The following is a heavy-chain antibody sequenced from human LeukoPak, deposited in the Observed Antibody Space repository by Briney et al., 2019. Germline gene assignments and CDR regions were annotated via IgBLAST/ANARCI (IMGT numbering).Heavy chain of an antibody. CDR2: IYHSVST. Sequence: SSETLSLTCAVSGGSISSSNWWSWVRQPPGKGLEWIGEIYHSVSTNYNPSLKSRVTISVDKSKNQFSLKLSPVTAADTAVINCPREPHNLYYDSGSSQYNWFDPWGQGTLVTVSS. V-gene: IGHV4-4*02. J-gene: IGHJ5*02. CDR1: GGSISSSNW. D-gene: IGHD3-10*01. CDR3: PREPHNLYYDSGSSQYNWFDP.